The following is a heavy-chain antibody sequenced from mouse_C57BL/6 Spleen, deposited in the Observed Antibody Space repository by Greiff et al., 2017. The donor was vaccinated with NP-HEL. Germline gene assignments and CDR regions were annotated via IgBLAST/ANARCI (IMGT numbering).Heavy chain of an antibody. CDR2: IYPSDSET. J-gene: IGHJ2*01. CDR1: GYTFTSYW. D-gene: IGHD2-5*01. Sequence: QVQLQQPGAELVRPGSSVKLSCKASGYTFTSYWMDWVKQRPGQGLEWIGNIYPSDSETHYNQKFKDKATFTVDKSSSTAYMQLSSLTSEDSAVYYCARRAYYSNSYFDYWGQGTTLTVSS. CDR3: ARRAYYSNSYFDY. V-gene: IGHV1-61*01.